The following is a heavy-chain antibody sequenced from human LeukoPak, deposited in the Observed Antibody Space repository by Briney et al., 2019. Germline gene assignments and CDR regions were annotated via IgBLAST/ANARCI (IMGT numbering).Heavy chain of an antibody. V-gene: IGHV1-18*01. CDR1: GYTFTSYG. Sequence: ASVKVSCXASGYTFTSYGISWVRQAPGQGLAWMGWISAYNGNTNYAQKLQGRVTMTTDTSTSTAYMELRSLRSDDTAVYYCASGVLTGTGFDYWGQGTLVTVSS. J-gene: IGHJ4*02. CDR3: ASGVLTGTGFDY. D-gene: IGHD1-20*01. CDR2: ISAYNGNT.